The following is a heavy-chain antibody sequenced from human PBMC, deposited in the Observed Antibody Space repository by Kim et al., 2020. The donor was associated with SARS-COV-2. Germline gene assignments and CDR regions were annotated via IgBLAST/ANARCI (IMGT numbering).Heavy chain of an antibody. Sequence: GESLKISCKGSGYSFTSYWIGWVRQMPGKGLEWMGIIYPGDSDTRYSPSFQGQVTISADKSISTAYLQWSSLKASDTAMYYCARLHYTPYGLPDFFDYWGQGTLVTVPS. CDR1: GYSFTSYW. J-gene: IGHJ4*02. V-gene: IGHV5-51*01. CDR2: IYPGDSDT. D-gene: IGHD3-3*01. CDR3: ARLHYTPYGLPDFFDY.